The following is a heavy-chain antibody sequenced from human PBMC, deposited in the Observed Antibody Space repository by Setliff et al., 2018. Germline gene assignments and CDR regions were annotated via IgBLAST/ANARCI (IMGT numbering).Heavy chain of an antibody. V-gene: IGHV3-7*03. Sequence: VGSLRLSCAASGFTFSNYWMSWVRQAPGKGLEWVANIKQDGSEKYYVDSVKGRFTISRDNAKNSLYLQMNSLRIEDTALYYCAREESIAVTTAYNWFDPWGQGTLVTV. CDR1: GFTFSNYW. J-gene: IGHJ5*02. CDR2: IKQDGSEK. CDR3: AREESIAVTTAYNWFDP. D-gene: IGHD6-19*01.